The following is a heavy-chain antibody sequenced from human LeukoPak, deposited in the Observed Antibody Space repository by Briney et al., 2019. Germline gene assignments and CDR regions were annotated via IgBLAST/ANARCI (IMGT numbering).Heavy chain of an antibody. CDR1: GASISSYY. D-gene: IGHD1-26*01. V-gene: IGHV4-59*01. CDR2: IYYSGST. CDR3: ARVRGSYENC. J-gene: IGHJ4*02. Sequence: SETLSLTCTVAGASISSYYWSWIRQPPGKGLEWIGYIYYSGSTNYNPSLKSRVTISVDTSKNQFSLKLSSVTAADTAVYYCARVRGSYENCWGQGTLVTVSS.